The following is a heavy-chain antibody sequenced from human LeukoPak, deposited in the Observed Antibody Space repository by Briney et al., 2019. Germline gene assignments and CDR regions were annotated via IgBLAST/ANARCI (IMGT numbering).Heavy chain of an antibody. CDR3: VSNGWYSLEY. D-gene: IGHD6-19*01. CDR2: IYTSGST. Sequence: PSETLSLTCTVSGGSISSYYWSWIRQPAGKGLEWIGRIYTSGSTNYNPSLKSRVTMSVDTSKNQLSLRLNSVTAADTAVYYCVSNGWYSLEYWGQGTLVTVSS. CDR1: GGSISSYY. J-gene: IGHJ4*02. V-gene: IGHV4-4*07.